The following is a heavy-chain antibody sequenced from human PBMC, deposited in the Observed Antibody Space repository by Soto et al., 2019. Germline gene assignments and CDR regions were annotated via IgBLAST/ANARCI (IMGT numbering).Heavy chain of an antibody. CDR1: GFTFNINA. V-gene: IGHV3-23*01. J-gene: IGHJ4*02. CDR3: AKDRYLDHDSSGYLFDN. D-gene: IGHD3-22*01. CDR2: ITRYGDIT. Sequence: EVQLLESGGDLIQPGGSLRPSCAASGFTFNINALTWVRQPPGRGLEWVSAITRYGDITYYAESVEGRFSISRDNSMNTLYLQMNSLRAEDTAVYYCAKDRYLDHDSSGYLFDNGGQGTRVTVSS.